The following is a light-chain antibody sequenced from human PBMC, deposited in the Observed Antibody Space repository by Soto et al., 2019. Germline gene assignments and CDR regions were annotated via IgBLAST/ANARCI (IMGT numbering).Light chain of an antibody. Sequence: QSALTQPASVSGSPGQSITIFCTGTSSDIGGSKYVSWYQQYPGRAPKLIIYEVTYRPSGVSNRFSASKSGNTASLTVSGLQSEDEADYYCSSYSRSGSLYVFGTGTKLTVL. CDR2: EVT. CDR3: SSYSRSGSLYV. CDR1: SSDIGGSKY. J-gene: IGLJ1*01. V-gene: IGLV2-14*01.